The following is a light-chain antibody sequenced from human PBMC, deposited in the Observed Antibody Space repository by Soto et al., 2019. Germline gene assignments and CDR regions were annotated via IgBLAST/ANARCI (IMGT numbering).Light chain of an antibody. CDR3: AAWDDSLNGVV. J-gene: IGLJ3*02. CDR1: SSNIGSTT. Sequence: QSVLTQPPSASGTPGKRVTIACSGSSSNIGSTTVKWYQQLPGTAPKLLIYNNNPRPSGVPDRFSGSKSGTSASLAISGLQSEDEADYYCAAWDDSLNGVVFGGGTKLTVL. CDR2: NNN. V-gene: IGLV1-44*01.